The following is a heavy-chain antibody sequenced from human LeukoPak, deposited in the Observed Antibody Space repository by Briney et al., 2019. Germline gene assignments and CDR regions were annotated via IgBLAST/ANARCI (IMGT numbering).Heavy chain of an antibody. Sequence: ASVKVSCKASGGTFSSYAISWVRQAPGQGLEWMGGIIPIFGTANYAQKFQGRVTITADESTSTAYMELSSLRSEDTAVYYCARSPYDSSGYLTYYFDYWGQGTLVTVSS. CDR1: GGTFSSYA. CDR3: ARSPYDSSGYLTYYFDY. D-gene: IGHD3-22*01. CDR2: IIPIFGTA. V-gene: IGHV1-69*13. J-gene: IGHJ4*02.